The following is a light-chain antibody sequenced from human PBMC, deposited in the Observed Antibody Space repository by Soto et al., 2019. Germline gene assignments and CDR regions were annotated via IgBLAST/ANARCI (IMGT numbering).Light chain of an antibody. CDR1: SSEVGSYNL. Sequence: QSALTQPASVSGSPGQSITISCTGSSSEVGSYNLVSWYQQLPGEAPKLMIYEGSKRPSGVSNRFSGSKSGNTASLTISGLQAEDEADYYCCSFERSITLVFGGGTKLTVL. CDR3: CSFERSITLV. CDR2: EGS. V-gene: IGLV2-23*01. J-gene: IGLJ2*01.